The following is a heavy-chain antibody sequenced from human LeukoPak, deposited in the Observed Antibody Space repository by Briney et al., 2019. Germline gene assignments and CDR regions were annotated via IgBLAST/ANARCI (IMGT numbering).Heavy chain of an antibody. Sequence: SVKVSCKASGGTFSSYAISWVRQAPGQGLEWMGRIIPIFGIANYAQKFQGRVTITADKSTSTAYMELSSLRSEDSAVYYCAREVYGSGSYSGMDVWGQGTTVTVSS. CDR2: IIPIFGIA. J-gene: IGHJ6*02. D-gene: IGHD3-10*01. CDR3: AREVYGSGSYSGMDV. CDR1: GGTFSSYA. V-gene: IGHV1-69*04.